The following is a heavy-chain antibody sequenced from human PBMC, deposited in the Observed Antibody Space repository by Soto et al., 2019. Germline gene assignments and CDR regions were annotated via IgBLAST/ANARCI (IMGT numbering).Heavy chain of an antibody. V-gene: IGHV3-48*02. CDR2: ISSSSSTI. D-gene: IGHD2-15*01. CDR1: GFTFSSYS. Sequence: GGSLRLSCAASGFTFSSYSMNWVRQAPGKGLEWVSYISSSSSTIYYADSVKGRFTISRDNAKNSLYLQMNSLRDEDTAVYYCARIRCSGGSCYQAFPDYWGQGTLVTVSS. CDR3: ARIRCSGGSCYQAFPDY. J-gene: IGHJ4*02.